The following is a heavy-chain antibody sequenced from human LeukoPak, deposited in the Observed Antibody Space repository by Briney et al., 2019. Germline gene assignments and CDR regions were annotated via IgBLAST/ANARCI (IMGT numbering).Heavy chain of an antibody. V-gene: IGHV3-74*01. CDR1: GFTFSNAW. CDR2: INSDGSST. CDR3: ARDLTDY. J-gene: IGHJ4*02. Sequence: GGSLRLSCAASGFTFSNAWMSWVRQAPGKGLEWVGRINSDGSSTSYADSVKGRFTISRDNAKNTLYLQMNSLRAEDTAVYYCARDLTDYWGQGTLVTVSS.